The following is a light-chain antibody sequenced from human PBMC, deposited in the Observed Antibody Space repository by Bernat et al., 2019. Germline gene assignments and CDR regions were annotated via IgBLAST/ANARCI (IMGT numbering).Light chain of an antibody. CDR3: QQYINWPYT. CDR2: GAS. J-gene: IGKJ2*01. Sequence: EIVMTQSPATLSVSPGERATLSCRASQSVSSKLAWYQQKPGQAPRLLIYGASTRATGIPARFSGSGSGTEFTITISSLQSEDFAVYYCQQYINWPYTFGQGTKLEIK. V-gene: IGKV3-15*01. CDR1: QSVSSK.